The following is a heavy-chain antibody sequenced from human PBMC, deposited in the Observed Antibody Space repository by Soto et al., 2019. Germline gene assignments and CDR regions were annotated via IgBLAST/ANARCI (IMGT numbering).Heavy chain of an antibody. CDR2: ISPLFSTT. D-gene: IGHD6-13*01. V-gene: IGHV1-69*01. CDR1: GDLFNNHA. Sequence: QVQLVQSGAEVKEPGSSVKVSCKASGDLFNNHAFNWVRQAPGQGLEWMGRISPLFSTTNYAQKFQGRVTIGEDELTTLVYLEVNNLESDDTAMYYCAASSAIAAAGYFKFWGQGTLFTVSP. CDR3: AASSAIAAAGYFKF. J-gene: IGHJ4*02.